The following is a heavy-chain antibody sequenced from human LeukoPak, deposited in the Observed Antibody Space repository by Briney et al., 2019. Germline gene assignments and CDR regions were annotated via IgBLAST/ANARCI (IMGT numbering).Heavy chain of an antibody. CDR3: AKDREELELAYYFDY. V-gene: IGHV3-7*03. J-gene: IGHJ4*02. D-gene: IGHD1-7*01. CDR2: IKPDGSEK. Sequence: GGSLRFSCAASGFTFSSSWMSWVRQAPGKGLEWVTNIKPDGSEKYYVDSVKGRFTISRDNSKNTLYLQMNSLRAEDTAVYYCAKDREELELAYYFDYWGQGTLVTVSS. CDR1: GFTFSSSW.